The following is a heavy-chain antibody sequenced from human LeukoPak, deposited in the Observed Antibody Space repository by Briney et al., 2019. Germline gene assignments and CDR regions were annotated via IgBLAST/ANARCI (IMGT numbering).Heavy chain of an antibody. J-gene: IGHJ4*02. D-gene: IGHD6-13*01. CDR3: AKDRRIWGYSSSWYEGIPPFPDY. CDR1: GLTFSSYG. V-gene: IGHV3-30*02. CDR2: IRYDGSNK. Sequence: GGSLRLSCAASGLTFSSYGMRWVRQAPGKGLEWVAFIRYDGSNKYYADSVKGRFTISRDNSKNTLYLQMNSLRAEDTAVYYCAKDRRIWGYSSSWYEGIPPFPDYWGQGTLVTVSS.